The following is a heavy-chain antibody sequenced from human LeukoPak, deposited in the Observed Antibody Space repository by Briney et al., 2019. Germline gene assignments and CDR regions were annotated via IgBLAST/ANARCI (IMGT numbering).Heavy chain of an antibody. D-gene: IGHD5-18*01. Sequence: GGSLRLSCAASGFTFSSYAMSWVRQAPGKGLEWVSAISGSCGSTYYADSVKGRFTISRDNSKNTLYLQMNSLRAEDTAVYYCAKGSEYSYGFSYYYYGMDVWGQGTTVTVSS. CDR2: ISGSCGST. CDR3: AKGSEYSYGFSYYYYGMDV. J-gene: IGHJ6*02. CDR1: GFTFSSYA. V-gene: IGHV3-23*01.